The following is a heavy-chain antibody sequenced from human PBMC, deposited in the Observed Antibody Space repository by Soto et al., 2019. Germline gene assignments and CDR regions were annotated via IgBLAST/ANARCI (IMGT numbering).Heavy chain of an antibody. J-gene: IGHJ4*02. Sequence: GGSLRLSCAASGFTFSSYWMHWVRQAPGKGLVWVSSISRSGRSTNYADSVKGRFTISRDTSKNMLYLQMNSLRAEDTAIYYCAKDSHWAIISPTHDSWGQGTLVTVSS. CDR2: ISRSGRST. CDR1: GFTFSSYW. CDR3: AKDSHWAIISPTHDS. V-gene: IGHV3-74*01. D-gene: IGHD2-2*01.